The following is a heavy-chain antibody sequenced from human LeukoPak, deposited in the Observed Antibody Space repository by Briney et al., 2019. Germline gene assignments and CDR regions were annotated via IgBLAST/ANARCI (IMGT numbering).Heavy chain of an antibody. J-gene: IGHJ6*03. CDR1: GGSISSYY. CDR3: ARDRRRVNFGVVKQSYYYYYMDV. Sequence: SETLSLTCTVSGGSISSYYWSWIRQPPGKALEWIGYIYYSGSTSYNPSLKSRVTISVDTSKNQFSLKLSSVTAADTAVYYCARDRRRVNFGVVKQSYYYYYMDVWGKGTTVTVSS. V-gene: IGHV4-59*01. CDR2: IYYSGST. D-gene: IGHD3-3*01.